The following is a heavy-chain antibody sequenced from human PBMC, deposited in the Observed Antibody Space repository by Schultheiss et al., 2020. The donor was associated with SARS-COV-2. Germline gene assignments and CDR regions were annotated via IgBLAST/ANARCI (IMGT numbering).Heavy chain of an antibody. D-gene: IGHD6-6*01. J-gene: IGHJ5*02. CDR3: ASAESIAARPRWFDP. CDR1: GGSISSGCYS. CDR2: IYYSGST. Sequence: SETLSLTCAVSGGSISSGCYSWSWIRQPPGKGLEWIGYIYYSGSTNYNPSLKSRVTMSVDTSKNQFSLKLSSVTAADTAVYYCASAESIAARPRWFDPWGQGTLVTVSS. V-gene: IGHV4-30-2*05.